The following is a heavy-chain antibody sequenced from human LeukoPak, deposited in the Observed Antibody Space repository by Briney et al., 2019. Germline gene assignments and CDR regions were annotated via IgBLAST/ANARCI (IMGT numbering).Heavy chain of an antibody. CDR1: GFTFSSYG. CDR2: IWYDGSNK. Sequence: GRSLRLSCAASGFTFSSYGMHWARQAPGKGLEWVAVIWYDGSNKYYADSVKGRFTISRDNSKNTLYLQMNSLRAEDTAVYYCAKDGESGYSSGWYDYWGQGTLVTVSS. D-gene: IGHD6-19*01. J-gene: IGHJ4*02. V-gene: IGHV3-33*06. CDR3: AKDGESGYSSGWYDY.